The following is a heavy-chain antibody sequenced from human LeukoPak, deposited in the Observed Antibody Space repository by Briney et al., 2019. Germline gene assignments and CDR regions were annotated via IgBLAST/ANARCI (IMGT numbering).Heavy chain of an antibody. CDR2: MNPNSGNT. J-gene: IGHJ4*02. CDR1: GYTFTSYD. D-gene: IGHD5-18*01. CDR3: ARVHSYGSCFDY. V-gene: IGHV1-8*01. Sequence: ASVKVSCKASGYTFTSYDINWVRQATGQGLEWMGWMNPNSGNTGYAQKFQGRVTMTRNTSISTAYMELSSLRSEDTAVYYCARVHSYGSCFDYWGQGTLVTVSS.